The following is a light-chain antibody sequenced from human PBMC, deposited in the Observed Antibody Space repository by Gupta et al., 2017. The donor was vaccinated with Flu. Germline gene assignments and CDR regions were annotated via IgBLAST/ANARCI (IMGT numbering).Light chain of an antibody. CDR2: LGS. J-gene: IGKJ4*01. CDR1: QSLLHSNGYNY. CDR3: MQALQTPYT. Sequence: DAVMTHPSLFLPVTPGEPASISCRSSQSLLHSNGYNYLGWYLQKPGQSPHLLIYLGSIRASGVPDRFSGSGSGTDFTLKISRVEAEDVGVYYCMQALQTPYTFGGGTKVEI. V-gene: IGKV2-28*01.